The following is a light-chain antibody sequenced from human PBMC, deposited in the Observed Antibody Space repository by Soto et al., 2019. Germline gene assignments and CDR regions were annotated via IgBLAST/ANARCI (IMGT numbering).Light chain of an antibody. CDR1: SSDVGSYNL. Sequence: QSALTQPASVSGSPGQSITIPCTGTSSDVGSYNLVSWYQQHPGKAPKLMIYEGSKRPSGVSNRFSGSKSGNTASLTISGLQAEDEADYYCCSYAGSSTPYVVFGGGTKLTVL. CDR2: EGS. CDR3: CSYAGSSTPYVV. J-gene: IGLJ2*01. V-gene: IGLV2-23*01.